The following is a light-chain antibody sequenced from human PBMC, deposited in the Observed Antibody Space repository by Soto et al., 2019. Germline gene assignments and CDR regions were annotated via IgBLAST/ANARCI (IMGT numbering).Light chain of an antibody. CDR2: GAS. CDR1: ESVAGH. V-gene: IGKV3-15*01. J-gene: IGKJ2*01. Sequence: EILMTQSPATLSVSPGERATLSCRASESVAGHLAWYQQKPGQAPRLLIHGASIRATGIPVRFSGSGSGTEFTLTISSLQSEDFAVYYCQQYGTSPHTFGQGTKLEI. CDR3: QQYGTSPHT.